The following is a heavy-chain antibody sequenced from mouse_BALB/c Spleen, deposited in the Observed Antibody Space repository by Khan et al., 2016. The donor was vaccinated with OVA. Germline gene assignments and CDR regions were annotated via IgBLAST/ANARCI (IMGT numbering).Heavy chain of an antibody. CDR3: TSIYRSDLAY. CDR2: INPHIGET. V-gene: IGHV1-20*01. Sequence: EVQLQQSGPELVRPGASVKISCKASGYSFTGYFMNWVMQSHGKSLEWIGRINPHIGETFYNPRFKDKATLTVDESSSKAHLELRTMTTAASAVFSCTSIYRSDLAYWGQGTTLTVSS. D-gene: IGHD1-1*01. J-gene: IGHJ2*01. CDR1: GYSFTGYF.